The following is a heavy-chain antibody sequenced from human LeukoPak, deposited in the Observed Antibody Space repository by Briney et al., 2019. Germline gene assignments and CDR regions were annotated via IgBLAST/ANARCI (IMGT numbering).Heavy chain of an antibody. CDR1: GGTFSSYA. V-gene: IGHV1-69*04. J-gene: IGHJ4*02. CDR2: IIPILGIA. CDR3: ARSSLVSYDSSGYYRGPYYFDY. D-gene: IGHD3-22*01. Sequence: GASVKVSCKASGGTFSSYAISWVRQAPGQGVEWMGRIIPILGIANYAQKFQGRVTITADKSTSTAYMELSSLRSEDTAVYYCARSSLVSYDSSGYYRGPYYFDYWGQGTLVTVSS.